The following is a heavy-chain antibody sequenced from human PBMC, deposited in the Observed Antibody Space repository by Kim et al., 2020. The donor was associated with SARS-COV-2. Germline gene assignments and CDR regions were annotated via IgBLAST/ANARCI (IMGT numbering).Heavy chain of an antibody. CDR1: GYTFTNYY. D-gene: IGHD3-3*01. Sequence: ASVKVSCKASGYTFTNYYMHWVRQAPGQGLEWMVIIIPSGGDTTYAQKFQGRVTMTRDTSTSTVYMELNSLTSDDTAVYYCARGSGGYYGPFDYWGQGTL. CDR2: IIPSGGDT. V-gene: IGHV1-46*01. J-gene: IGHJ4*02. CDR3: ARGSGGYYGPFDY.